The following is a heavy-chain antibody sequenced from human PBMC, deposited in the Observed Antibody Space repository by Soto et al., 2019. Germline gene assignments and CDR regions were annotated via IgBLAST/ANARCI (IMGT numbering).Heavy chain of an antibody. CDR3: ARSLSSGYSGPAWFDH. Sequence: QVQLVQSGAEVKKPGASVKISCKASGYTFATYAIHWVRQAPGQRLEWMGWINAGNGDTGHSQKFQGRITITSDTSASTAYMELSSLRSEDTAVYYCARSLSSGYSGPAWFDHWGQGSLVTVSS. V-gene: IGHV1-3*01. D-gene: IGHD5-12*01. J-gene: IGHJ5*02. CDR2: INAGNGDT. CDR1: GYTFATYA.